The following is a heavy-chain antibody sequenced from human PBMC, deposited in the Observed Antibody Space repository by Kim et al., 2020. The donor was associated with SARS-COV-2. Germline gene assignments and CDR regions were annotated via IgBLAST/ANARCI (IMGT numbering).Heavy chain of an antibody. CDR1: KFTFSSYA. D-gene: IGHD6-19*01. V-gene: IGHV3-23*01. CDR2: IRPSGGRT. Sequence: GGSLRLSCAASKFTFSSYAMSWIRQAPAKGLEWVSAIRPSGGRTYYADSVKGRFSVSRYDFKNTVYLQMDSLRADDTAIYYCARETLSRGWYSVDYWGRGTLVTVSS. CDR3: ARETLSRGWYSVDY. J-gene: IGHJ4*02.